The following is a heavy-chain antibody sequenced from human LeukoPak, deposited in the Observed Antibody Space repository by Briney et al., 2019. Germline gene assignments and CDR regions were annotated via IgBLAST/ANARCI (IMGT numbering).Heavy chain of an antibody. Sequence: GGSLRLSCAASGFTFRSYGMSWVRQAPGKGLEWVSVIYSGGSTYYADSVKGRFIISRDNSKNTLYLQMNSLRAEDTAVYYCAIGGNVDYWGQGTLVTVSS. CDR1: GFTFRSYG. CDR3: AIGGNVDY. D-gene: IGHD4-23*01. CDR2: IYSGGST. J-gene: IGHJ4*02. V-gene: IGHV3-66*01.